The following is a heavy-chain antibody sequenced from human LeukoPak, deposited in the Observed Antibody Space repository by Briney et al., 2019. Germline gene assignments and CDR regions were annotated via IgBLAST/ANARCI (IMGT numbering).Heavy chain of an antibody. V-gene: IGHV3-21*01. J-gene: IGHJ4*02. Sequence: GGALRLSCAASGFTFSSYDMTWVRQAPGRGLEWVSSISSSSSYIYYADSVKGRFTISRDNAKNSLYLQMNSLRAEDTAVYYCARSLNYDFWSGYYLYYFDYWGQGTLVTVSS. CDR1: GFTFSSYD. D-gene: IGHD3-3*01. CDR3: ARSLNYDFWSGYYLYYFDY. CDR2: ISSSSSYI.